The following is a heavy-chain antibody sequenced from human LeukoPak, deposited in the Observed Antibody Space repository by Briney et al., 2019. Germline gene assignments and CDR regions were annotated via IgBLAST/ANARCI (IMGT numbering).Heavy chain of an antibody. CDR2: IIPILGIA. CDR3: ASARYSYGPHEFDY. V-gene: IGHV1-69*04. J-gene: IGHJ4*02. D-gene: IGHD5-18*01. CDR1: GGTFSSYA. Sequence: GASVKVPCKASGGTFSSYAISWVRQAPGQGLEWMGRIIPILGIANYAQKFQGRVTITADKSTSTAYMELSSLRSEDTAVYYCASARYSYGPHEFDYWGQGTLVTVSS.